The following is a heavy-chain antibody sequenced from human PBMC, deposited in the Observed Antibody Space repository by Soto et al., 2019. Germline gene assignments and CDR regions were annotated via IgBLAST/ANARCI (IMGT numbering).Heavy chain of an antibody. D-gene: IGHD3-10*01. Sequence: QVQLVQSGAEVKKPGASVKVSCKASGYTFTSYGISWVRQAPGQGLEWMGWISAYNGNTNHAQKLQGRDTKNTDKATSTAYTELRSLGSDDTAVYYCAREEYYYGSGRGFDYWCQGTLVTVSS. V-gene: IGHV1-18*01. J-gene: IGHJ4*02. CDR3: AREEYYYGSGRGFDY. CDR1: GYTFTSYG. CDR2: ISAYNGNT.